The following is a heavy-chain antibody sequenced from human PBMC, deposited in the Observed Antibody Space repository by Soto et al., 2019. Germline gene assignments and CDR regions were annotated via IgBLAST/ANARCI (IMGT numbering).Heavy chain of an antibody. V-gene: IGHV4-59*11. CDR3: ARSGHTFGGVV. CDR2: IFYTGNT. D-gene: IGHD3-16*01. Sequence: XATLSLACTVSGASMTDHYFSWIRQPPGKGLEYIGYIFYTGNTNYNSSFKSRVTMSIDMSRNQISLNLNSVTAADTAVYYCARSGHTFGGVVWGQRILVTVSS. CDR1: GASMTDHY. J-gene: IGHJ4*02.